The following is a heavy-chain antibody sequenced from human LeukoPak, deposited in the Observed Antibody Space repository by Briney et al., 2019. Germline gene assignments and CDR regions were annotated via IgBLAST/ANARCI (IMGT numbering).Heavy chain of an antibody. Sequence: SETLSLTCTVSGGSISSSSYSWGWIRQPPGKGLEWIGSIYYSGSTYYNPSLKSRVTISVDTSKNQFSLKLSSVTAADTAVYYCARLGEMATIGWGQGTLVTVSS. D-gene: IGHD5-24*01. J-gene: IGHJ4*02. CDR3: ARLGEMATIG. V-gene: IGHV4-39*01. CDR2: IYYSGST. CDR1: GGSISSSSYS.